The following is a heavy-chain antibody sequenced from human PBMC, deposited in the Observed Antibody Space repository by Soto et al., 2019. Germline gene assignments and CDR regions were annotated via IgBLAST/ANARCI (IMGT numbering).Heavy chain of an antibody. J-gene: IGHJ4*02. D-gene: IGHD5-12*01. CDR2: IIPILGIA. CDR3: ARVPRHSGYPLGFVDY. Sequence: GASVKVSCKASGGTFSSYTISWVRQAPGQGLEWMGRIIPILGIANYAQKFQGRVTITADKSTSTAYMELSSLRSEDTAVYYCARVPRHSGYPLGFVDYWGQGTLVTVSS. CDR1: GGTFSSYT. V-gene: IGHV1-69*02.